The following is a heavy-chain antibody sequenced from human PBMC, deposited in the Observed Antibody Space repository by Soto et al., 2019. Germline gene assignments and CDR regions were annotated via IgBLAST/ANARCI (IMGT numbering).Heavy chain of an antibody. Sequence: GGSLRLSCAASGFTFSSYSMNWVRQAPGKGLEWVSSISSSSSYIYYADSVKGRFTISRDNAKNSLYLQMNSLRAEDTAVYYCARDHYYYDSSGNYYYGMDVWGQGTTVTVSS. CDR2: ISSSSSYI. V-gene: IGHV3-21*01. J-gene: IGHJ6*02. CDR3: ARDHYYYDSSGNYYYGMDV. CDR1: GFTFSSYS. D-gene: IGHD3-22*01.